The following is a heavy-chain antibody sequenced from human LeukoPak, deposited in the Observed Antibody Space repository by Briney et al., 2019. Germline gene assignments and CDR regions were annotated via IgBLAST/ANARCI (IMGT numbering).Heavy chain of an antibody. Sequence: GASVKVSCKASGYTFTSFGISWVRQAPGQGLEWMGWISAYNGNTNYAQKLQGRVTMTTDTSTSTAYMELRSLRSDDTAVYYCASEKGYGDYENGYGMDVWGQGTTVTVSS. V-gene: IGHV1-18*01. CDR2: ISAYNGNT. J-gene: IGHJ6*02. CDR1: GYTFTSFG. D-gene: IGHD4-17*01. CDR3: ASEKGYGDYENGYGMDV.